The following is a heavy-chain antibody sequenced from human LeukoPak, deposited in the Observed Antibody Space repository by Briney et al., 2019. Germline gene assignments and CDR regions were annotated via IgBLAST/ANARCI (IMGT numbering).Heavy chain of an antibody. V-gene: IGHV4-39*07. J-gene: IGHJ5*02. CDR2: IYYSGSP. CDR3: ARVQSRLSWFDP. CDR1: GGSISSSSYY. Sequence: SETLSLTCTVSGGSISSSSYYWGWIRQPPGKGLEWIGSIYYSGSPYYNPSPKSRVTISVDTSKNQLSLKLSSVTAADTAVYYCARVQSRLSWFDPWGQGTLVTVSS.